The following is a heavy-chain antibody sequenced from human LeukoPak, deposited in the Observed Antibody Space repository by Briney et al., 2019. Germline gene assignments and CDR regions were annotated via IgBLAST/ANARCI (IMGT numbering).Heavy chain of an antibody. V-gene: IGHV1-2*02. CDR1: GYTFTGYY. J-gene: IGHJ4*02. D-gene: IGHD4-17*01. CDR2: INPNSGGT. Sequence: ASVKVSCKASGYTFTGYYMHWVRQAPGQGLEWMGWINPNSGGTNCAQKFQGRVTMTRDTSISTAYMELSRLRSDDTAVYYCARDRDGDYPFDYWGQGTLVTVSS. CDR3: ARDRDGDYPFDY.